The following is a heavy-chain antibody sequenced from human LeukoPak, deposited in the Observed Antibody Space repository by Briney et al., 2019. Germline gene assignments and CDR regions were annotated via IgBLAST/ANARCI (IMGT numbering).Heavy chain of an antibody. CDR1: GFTFSSYS. CDR3: ASFGTSGDYVRAPRAAPSYYYYGMDV. Sequence: PGRSLRLSCAASGFTFSSYSMNWVRQAPGKGLEWVSSISSSSSYIYYADSVKGRFTISRDNAKNSLYLQMNSLRAEDTAVYYCASFGTSGDYVRAPRAAPSYYYYGMDVWGQGTTVTVSS. CDR2: ISSSSSYI. D-gene: IGHD4-17*01. V-gene: IGHV3-21*01. J-gene: IGHJ6*02.